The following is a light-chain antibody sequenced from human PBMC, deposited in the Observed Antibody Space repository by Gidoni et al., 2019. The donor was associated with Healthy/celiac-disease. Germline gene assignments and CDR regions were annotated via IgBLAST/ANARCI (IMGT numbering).Light chain of an antibody. CDR2: RNN. J-gene: IGLJ2*01. Sequence: SVLTQPPSPSGPPAQRVNIYCSGSSSNIGSNYVYWYQQLPGTAPKLLIYRNNQRPSGVPDRFSGSKSGTSASLAISGLRSEDEADYYCAAWDDSLSGYVVFGGGTKLTVL. CDR1: SSNIGSNY. V-gene: IGLV1-47*01. CDR3: AAWDDSLSGYVV.